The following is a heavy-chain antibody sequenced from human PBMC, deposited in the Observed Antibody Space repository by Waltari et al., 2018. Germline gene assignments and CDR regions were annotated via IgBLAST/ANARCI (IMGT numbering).Heavy chain of an antibody. J-gene: IGHJ4*02. CDR1: GGSISSSSYY. CDR3: ARLERWWLSWDY. D-gene: IGHD2-15*01. Sequence: QLQLQESGPGLVKPSETLSLTCTVSGGSISSSSYYWGWIRQPPGKGLEWIGSIYYSGSTYYNPSLKSRVTISVDTSKNQFSLKLSSVTAADTAVYYCARLERWWLSWDYWGQGTLVTVSS. V-gene: IGHV4-39*01. CDR2: IYYSGST.